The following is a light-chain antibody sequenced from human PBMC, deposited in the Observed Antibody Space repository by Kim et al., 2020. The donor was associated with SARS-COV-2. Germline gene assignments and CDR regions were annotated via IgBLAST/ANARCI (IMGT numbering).Light chain of an antibody. CDR1: QSVSSN. V-gene: IGKV3-15*01. J-gene: IGKJ2*01. Sequence: PGERATLSWRARQSVSSNLAWYQQNPGQAPRLLIYGASTRATGIPARFSGSGSGTEFTLTISSLQSEDFAVYYCQQYNNWPPGITFGQGTKLEI. CDR2: GAS. CDR3: QQYNNWPPGIT.